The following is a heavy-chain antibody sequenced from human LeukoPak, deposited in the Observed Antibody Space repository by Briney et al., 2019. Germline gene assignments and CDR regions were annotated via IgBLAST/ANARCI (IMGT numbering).Heavy chain of an antibody. J-gene: IGHJ3*02. D-gene: IGHD3-22*01. CDR1: GFTFSSYA. Sequence: GGSLRLSCAASGFTFSSYAMHWVRQAPGKGLEWVAVISYDGSNKYYADSVKGRFTISRDNSRNTLYLQMNSLRAEDTAVYYCARDHYYDSSGYYPYDAFDIWGQGTMVTVSS. CDR3: ARDHYYDSSGYYPYDAFDI. CDR2: ISYDGSNK. V-gene: IGHV3-30-3*01.